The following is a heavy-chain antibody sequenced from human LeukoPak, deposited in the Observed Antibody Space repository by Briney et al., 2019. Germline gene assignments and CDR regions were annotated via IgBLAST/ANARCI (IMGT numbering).Heavy chain of an antibody. CDR2: IYYSGST. J-gene: IGHJ3*02. CDR1: GGSISSYY. D-gene: IGHD3-16*01. V-gene: IGHV4-59*01. CDR3: ARGFTDAFDI. Sequence: PSETLSLTCTVSGGSISSYYWSWIRQPPGKGLEWIGYIYYSGSTNYNPSLKSRVTISVDTSKNQFSLKLSSVTAADTVVYYCARGFTDAFDIWGQGTMVTVSS.